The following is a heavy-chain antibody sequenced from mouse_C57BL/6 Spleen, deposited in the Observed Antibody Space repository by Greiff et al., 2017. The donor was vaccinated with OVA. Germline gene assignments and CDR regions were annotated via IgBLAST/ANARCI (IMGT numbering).Heavy chain of an antibody. J-gene: IGHJ4*01. CDR1: GYTFTSYW. D-gene: IGHD2-5*01. V-gene: IGHV1-72*01. CDR3: ARSYYSNPSYAMDY. CDR2: IDPNSGGT. Sequence: QVHVKQPGAELVKPGASVKLSCRASGYTFTSYWMHWVKQRPGRGLEWIGRIDPNSGGTTYNEKFKSKATLTVDKPSSTAYMQLSSLTSEDSAVYYCARSYYSNPSYAMDYWGQGTSVTVSS.